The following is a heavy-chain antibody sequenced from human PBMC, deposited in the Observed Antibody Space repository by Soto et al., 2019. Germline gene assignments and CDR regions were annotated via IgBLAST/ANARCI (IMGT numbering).Heavy chain of an antibody. J-gene: IGHJ5*02. CDR3: ARHPRTVAVAGRNWFDP. D-gene: IGHD6-19*01. Sequence: SETLSLTCSVSGDSIIRSFWGWIRQSPGKGLQYIGYISDSGVTDYDPSLKSRVTISVDTSKNQFSLKLSSVTAADTAVYYCARHPRTVAVAGRNWFDPWGQGTLVTVSS. V-gene: IGHV4-59*08. CDR2: ISDSGVT. CDR1: GDSIIRSF.